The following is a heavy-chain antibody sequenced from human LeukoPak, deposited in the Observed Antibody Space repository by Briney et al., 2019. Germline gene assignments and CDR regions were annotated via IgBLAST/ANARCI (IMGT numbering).Heavy chain of an antibody. Sequence: SQTLSLTCAVSDGSISSGGYSWSWIRQPPGKGLEWIGYIYHSGSTYYNPSLKSRVTISVDRSKNQFSLKLSSVTAADTAVYYCARDYDSSGYSWFDPWGQGTLVTVSS. CDR3: ARDYDSSGYSWFDP. V-gene: IGHV4-30-2*01. CDR1: DGSISSGGYS. J-gene: IGHJ5*02. CDR2: IYHSGST. D-gene: IGHD3-22*01.